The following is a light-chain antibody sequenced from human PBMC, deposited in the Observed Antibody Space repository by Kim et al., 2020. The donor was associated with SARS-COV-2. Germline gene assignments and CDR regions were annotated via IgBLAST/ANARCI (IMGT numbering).Light chain of an antibody. CDR1: AGSVTSNHY. V-gene: IGLV7-46*01. Sequence: PGRTVTLTCGSTAGSVTSNHYAFWFQQRPGQAPRTLIYDTNKRQSWTPSRFSGSLRGGEAALTLSGAQPEDEADYDCLLYYSGARVFGGGTQLTVL. CDR3: LLYYSGARV. J-gene: IGLJ3*02. CDR2: DTN.